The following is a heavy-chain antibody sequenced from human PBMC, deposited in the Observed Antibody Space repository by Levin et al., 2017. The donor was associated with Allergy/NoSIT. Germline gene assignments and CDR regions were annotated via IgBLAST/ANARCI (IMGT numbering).Heavy chain of an antibody. CDR2: IKQDGSEK. Sequence: GESLKISCAASGFTFSSYWMSWVRQAPGKGLEWVGNIKQDGSEKYYVDSVKGRFTISRDNAKNSLYLQMNSLRAEDTAVYYCARVHKIMVYDWGQGTLVTVSS. CDR1: GFTFSSYW. D-gene: IGHD2-8*01. CDR3: ARVHKIMVYD. V-gene: IGHV3-7*04. J-gene: IGHJ4*02.